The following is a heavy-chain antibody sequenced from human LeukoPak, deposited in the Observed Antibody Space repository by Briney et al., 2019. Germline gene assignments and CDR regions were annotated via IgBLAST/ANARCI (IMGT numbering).Heavy chain of an antibody. CDR1: GFTVSSNY. V-gene: IGHV3-53*01. D-gene: IGHD3-10*01. Sequence: GGSLRLSCAASGFTVSSNYMSWVRQAPGKGLEWVSILYSAGSTYYADSVRGRFTISRDSSKNTVCLQMNSLRAEDTAVYHCASGGMGACKYYSDPFHHWGQGTLVTVSS. CDR2: LYSAGST. J-gene: IGHJ4*02. CDR3: ASGGMGACKYYSDPFHH.